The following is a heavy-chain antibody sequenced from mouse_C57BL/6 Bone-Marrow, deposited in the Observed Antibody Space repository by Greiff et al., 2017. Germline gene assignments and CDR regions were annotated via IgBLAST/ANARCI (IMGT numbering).Heavy chain of an antibody. Sequence: VKLMESGAELARPGASVKLSCKASGYTFTSYGISWVKQRTGQGLAWIGEIYPRSGNTYYNEKFKGKATLTADQSSSTAYMVLRGLTSEDSAVYFCAREDYGSSYRGYYYAMDYWGQGTSVTVSS. V-gene: IGHV1-81*01. CDR2: IYPRSGNT. CDR3: AREDYGSSYRGYYYAMDY. D-gene: IGHD1-1*01. CDR1: GYTFTSYG. J-gene: IGHJ4*01.